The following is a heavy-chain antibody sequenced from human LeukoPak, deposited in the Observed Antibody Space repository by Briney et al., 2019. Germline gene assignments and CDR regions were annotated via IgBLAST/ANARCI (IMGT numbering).Heavy chain of an antibody. Sequence: SVKVSCKASGGTFISYAISWVRQAPGQGLEWMGGIIPIFGTANYAQKFQGGVTITTDESTSTAYMELSSLRSEDTAVYYCARSSSNYYYYYYMDVWGKGTTVTVSS. D-gene: IGHD4-11*01. V-gene: IGHV1-69*05. CDR2: IIPIFGTA. CDR3: ARSSSNYYYYYYMDV. CDR1: GGTFISYA. J-gene: IGHJ6*03.